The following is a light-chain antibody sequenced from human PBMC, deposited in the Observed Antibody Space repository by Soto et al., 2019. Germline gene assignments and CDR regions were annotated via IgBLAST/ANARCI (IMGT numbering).Light chain of an antibody. CDR2: AAS. CDR3: QQTYRTPYG. J-gene: IGKJ2*03. CDR1: QSMSTF. V-gene: IGKV1-39*01. Sequence: DIQMTQSPSSLSASVGDRVTISCRASQSMSTFLNWYQQKPGKAPYLLIYAASSLQSGVPSRFSGSGSGTDFTLSISSLQPEDFAIYYCQQTYRTPYGFGQGTKLEIK.